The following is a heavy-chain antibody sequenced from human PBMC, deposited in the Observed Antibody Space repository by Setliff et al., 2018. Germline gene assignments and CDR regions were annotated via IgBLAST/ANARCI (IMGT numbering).Heavy chain of an antibody. Sequence: LSLTCAVSGYSISSGYYWGWIRQPPGKGLEWIGSIYHSGSTYYNPSLKSRVTISVDTSKNQFSLKLSSVTAADTAVYYCARDHGRITMVRGVLWGQGTLVTVSS. V-gene: IGHV4-38-2*02. CDR3: ARDHGRITMVRGVL. D-gene: IGHD3-10*01. CDR1: GYSISSGYY. CDR2: IYHSGST. J-gene: IGHJ4*02.